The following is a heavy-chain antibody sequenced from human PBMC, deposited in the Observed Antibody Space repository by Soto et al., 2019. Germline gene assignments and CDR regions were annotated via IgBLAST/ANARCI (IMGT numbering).Heavy chain of an antibody. D-gene: IGHD2-8*01. CDR3: ATASGEREPANGVSYIVSWRGLAA. J-gene: IGHJ5*02. CDR2: SAREDGEN. V-gene: IGHV1-24*01. CDR1: GSTFTELS. Sequence: QVQLVQSGAEVKKPGASVQASSKVSGSTFTELSIHWVRQAPGKQLEQMGGSAREDGENIYAEKVQCRVTMTEDISAVSAYKELNSLKSEDSGLYSGATASGEREPANGVSYIVSWRGLAAWGQGSLATVSS.